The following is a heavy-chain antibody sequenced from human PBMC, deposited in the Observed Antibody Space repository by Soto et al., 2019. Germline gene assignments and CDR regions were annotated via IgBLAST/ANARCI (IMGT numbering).Heavy chain of an antibody. CDR3: ARVERGTATTVVDAFDI. CDR1: GGFVSSGSYY. D-gene: IGHD1-1*01. V-gene: IGHV4-34*01. Sequence: QVQLQQWGAGLLKPSETLSLTRAVYGGFVSSGSYYWSWIRQPPGKGLEWIGEMSHSGGTHFNPSLKSQVTISVDTSKNQFSLKMSSVTAADTALYYCARVERGTATTVVDAFDIWGPGTMVTVSS. J-gene: IGHJ3*02. CDR2: MSHSGGT.